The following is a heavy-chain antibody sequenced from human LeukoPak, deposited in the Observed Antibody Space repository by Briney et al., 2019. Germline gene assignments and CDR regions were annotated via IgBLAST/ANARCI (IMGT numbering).Heavy chain of an antibody. CDR2: IYYSGST. Sequence: SETLSLTCTVSGGSISSGDYYWSWIRQPPGKGLEWIGYIYYSGSTYYNPSLKSRVTISVDTSKNQFSLKLSSVTAADTAVYYCARASLGYCSSTSCHGWFDPWGQGTLVTVSS. V-gene: IGHV4-30-4*01. CDR1: GGSISSGDYY. CDR3: ARASLGYCSSTSCHGWFDP. D-gene: IGHD2-2*01. J-gene: IGHJ5*02.